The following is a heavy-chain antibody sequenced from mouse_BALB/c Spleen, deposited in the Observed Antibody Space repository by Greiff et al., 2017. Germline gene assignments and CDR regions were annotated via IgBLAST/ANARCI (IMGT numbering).Heavy chain of an antibody. Sequence: EVKLMESGAELVKPGASVKLSCTASGFNIKDTYMHWVKQRPEQGLEWIGRIDPANGNTKYDPKFQGKATITADTSSNTAYLQLSSLTSEDTAVYYCARSYYRYDVGYAMDYWGQGTSVTVSS. CDR2: IDPANGNT. CDR1: GFNIKDTY. D-gene: IGHD2-14*01. CDR3: ARSYYRYDVGYAMDY. V-gene: IGHV14-3*02. J-gene: IGHJ4*01.